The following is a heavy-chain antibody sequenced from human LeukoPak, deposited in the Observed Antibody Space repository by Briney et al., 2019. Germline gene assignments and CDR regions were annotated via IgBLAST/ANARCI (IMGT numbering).Heavy chain of an antibody. CDR3: ARPPSRGYSSSFEY. Sequence: AESLKISCKGSGYSFPTYWIAWVRQMPGKGLEWMGIIYPDESNIRYSPSFQGQVTISADKSISTAYLQWSSLKASDIAMYYCARPPSRGYSSSFEYWGQGTLVTVSS. V-gene: IGHV5-51*01. CDR2: IYPDESNI. J-gene: IGHJ4*02. D-gene: IGHD2-2*03. CDR1: GYSFPTYW.